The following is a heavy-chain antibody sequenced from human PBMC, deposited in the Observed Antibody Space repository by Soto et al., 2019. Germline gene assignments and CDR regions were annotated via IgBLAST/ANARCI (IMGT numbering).Heavy chain of an antibody. CDR2: IYWNDDK. V-gene: IGHV2-5*01. CDR1: GFSLSTSGVG. Sequence: SGPTLVNPTHTRTLTCTFSGFSLSTSGVGVGWIRQPPGKALEWLALIYWNDDKRYSPSLKSRLTITKDTSKNQVVLTMTNMDPVDTATYYCAHTSLTHHGRYYYDSSGYFDYWGQGTLVTVSS. J-gene: IGHJ4*02. CDR3: AHTSLTHHGRYYYDSSGYFDY. D-gene: IGHD3-22*01.